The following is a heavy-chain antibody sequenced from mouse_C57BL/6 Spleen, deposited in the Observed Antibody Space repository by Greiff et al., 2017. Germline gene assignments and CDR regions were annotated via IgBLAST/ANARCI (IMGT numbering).Heavy chain of an antibody. CDR3: TRDDGDGYYYFDY. D-gene: IGHD2-3*01. Sequence: EVQVVESGEGLVKPGGSLKLSCAASGFTFSSYAMSWVRQTPEKRLEWVAYISSGGAYIYYADTVKGRFTISRDNARNTLYLQMSSLKSEDTAMYYCTRDDGDGYYYFDYWGQGTTLTVSS. CDR2: ISSGGAYI. CDR1: GFTFSSYA. J-gene: IGHJ2*01. V-gene: IGHV5-9-1*02.